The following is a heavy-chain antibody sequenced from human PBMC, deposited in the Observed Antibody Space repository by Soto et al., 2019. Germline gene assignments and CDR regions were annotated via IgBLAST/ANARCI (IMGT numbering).Heavy chain of an antibody. J-gene: IGHJ4*02. D-gene: IGHD6-19*01. CDR1: GVTFNRQD. Sequence: SVQVSCKASGVTFNRQDMRWVRQAPGQGLEWMGGIIPMFGTPHYAEKFQDRVTITADESTGTAYLELSSLTSEDTAVYYCAASEGRDGCSFDYWGPGTLVTVSS. CDR2: IIPMFGTP. V-gene: IGHV1-69*13. CDR3: AASEGRDGCSFDY.